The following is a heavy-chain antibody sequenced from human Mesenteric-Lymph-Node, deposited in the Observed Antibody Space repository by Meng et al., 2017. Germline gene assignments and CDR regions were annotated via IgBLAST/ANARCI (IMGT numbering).Heavy chain of an antibody. D-gene: IGHD1-26*01. V-gene: IGHV3-74*01. CDR3: ARDRLGGSYYAVDYYYGMDV. J-gene: IGHJ6*02. CDR1: GFTFSSYG. Sequence: GGSLRLSCAASGFTFSSYGMHWVRQAPGKALVWVSHTNSEGTSTSYADSVQGRFTISRDNAKNSLYLQMNSLRAEDTAVYYCARDRLGGSYYAVDYYYGMDVWGQGTTVTVSS. CDR2: TNSEGTST.